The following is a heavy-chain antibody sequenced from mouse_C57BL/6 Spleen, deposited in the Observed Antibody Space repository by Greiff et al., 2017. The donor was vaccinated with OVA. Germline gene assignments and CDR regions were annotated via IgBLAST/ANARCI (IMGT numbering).Heavy chain of an antibody. V-gene: IGHV1-59*01. CDR2: IDPSDSYT. CDR1: GYTFTSYW. CDR3: ARSLLDY. J-gene: IGHJ2*01. D-gene: IGHD6-1*01. Sequence: VQLQQPGAELVRPGTSVKLSCKASGYTFTSYWMHWVKQRPGQGLEWIGVIDPSDSYTNYNQKFKGKATLTVDTSSSTAYMQLSSLTSEDSAVYYCARSLLDYWGQGTTLTVSS.